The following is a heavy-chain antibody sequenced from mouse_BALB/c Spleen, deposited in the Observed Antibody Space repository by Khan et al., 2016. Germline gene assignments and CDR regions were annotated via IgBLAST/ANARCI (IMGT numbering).Heavy chain of an antibody. J-gene: IGHJ2*01. V-gene: IGHV3-2*02. Sequence: EVQLQESGPGLVKPSQSLSLTCTVTGYSITSGYGWNWIRQFPGNKLEWMGYLSYSGSTNYNPSFKSRISITRDTSKNQFFLQLNSVTTEDTATYYCARTARIKYWGQGTTLTVSS. CDR3: ARTARIKY. CDR1: GYSITSGYG. D-gene: IGHD1-2*01. CDR2: LSYSGST.